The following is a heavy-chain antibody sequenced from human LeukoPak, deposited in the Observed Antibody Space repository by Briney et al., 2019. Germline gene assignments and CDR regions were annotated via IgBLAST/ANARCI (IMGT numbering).Heavy chain of an antibody. CDR1: GFTFNTYW. CDR3: ARDPYNGNYGDSYYYYMDV. D-gene: IGHD1-26*01. J-gene: IGHJ6*03. V-gene: IGHV3-7*01. Sequence: QSGGSLRLSCAASGFTFNTYWMSWVRQAPGKGLEWVANINRDESEKYYVDSVKGRFTISRDNAKNSLFLQMNSLRAEDTAIYYCARDPYNGNYGDSYYYYMDVWGKGTTVTISS. CDR2: INRDESEK.